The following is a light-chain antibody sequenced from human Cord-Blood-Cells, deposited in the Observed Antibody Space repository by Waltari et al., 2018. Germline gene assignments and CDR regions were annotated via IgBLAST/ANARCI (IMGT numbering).Light chain of an antibody. CDR2: DVS. CDR3: SSYTSSSTLYV. J-gene: IGLJ1*01. V-gene: IGLV2-14*01. Sequence: QSALTQPASVSGSPGQSITISCTGTSRNVGGYTYVSWYQQHPGKAPTPMIYDVSNRPSGVSNRFSGSKSGNTASLTISGLQAEDEADYYCSSYTSSSTLYVFGTGTKVTVL. CDR1: SRNVGGYTY.